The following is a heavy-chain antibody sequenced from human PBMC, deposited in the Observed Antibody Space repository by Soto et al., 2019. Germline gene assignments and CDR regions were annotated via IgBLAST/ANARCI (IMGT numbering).Heavy chain of an antibody. CDR2: IFNIGST. D-gene: IGHD2-2*01. CDR3: ARDLGGYCISTSCKSGYYYYGMDV. Sequence: GLVSGYRWSLKKKPPGKGLEWIGYIFNIGSTNYNPSLRSRVTMSIDTSQEQFSLKLSSVTAADTAVYYCARDLGGYCISTSCKSGYYYYGMDVWGQGTSVTVSS. V-gene: IGHV4-59*02. J-gene: IGHJ6*02. CDR1: GLVSGYR.